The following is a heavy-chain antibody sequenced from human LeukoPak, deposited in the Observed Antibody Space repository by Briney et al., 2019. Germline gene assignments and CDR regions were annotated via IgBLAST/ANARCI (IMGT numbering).Heavy chain of an antibody. CDR3: AKDYGSGDSSPYPFDN. D-gene: IGHD3-10*01. CDR2: INANGGRK. Sequence: GGSLRLSCGASGFIFGNYAMSWVRQAPGKGLEWVTGINANGGRKYYADSVKGRFTISRDNSRNTLFVQMDSLRAEDTAVYYCAKDYGSGDSSPYPFDNWGQGTLVTVSS. CDR1: GFIFGNYA. J-gene: IGHJ4*02. V-gene: IGHV3-23*01.